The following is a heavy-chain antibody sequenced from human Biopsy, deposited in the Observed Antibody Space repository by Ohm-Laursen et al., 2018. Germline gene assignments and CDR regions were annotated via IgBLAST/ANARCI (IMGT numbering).Heavy chain of an antibody. CDR3: ARGEAGVYDALDI. Sequence: PSDTLSLTCTVSGGSMSSYYWTWIRQPPGKGLEWIGYIYNSGSTNYNPSLKSRVTISVAVDTSKSQFSLRLSSVTAADTAMYYCARGEAGVYDALDIWGQGAMVSVSS. CDR1: GGSMSSYY. J-gene: IGHJ3*02. V-gene: IGHV4-59*07. D-gene: IGHD3-10*01. CDR2: IYNSGST.